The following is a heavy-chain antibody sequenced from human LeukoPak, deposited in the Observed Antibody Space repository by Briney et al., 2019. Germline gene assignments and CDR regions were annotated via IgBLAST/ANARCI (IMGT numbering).Heavy chain of an antibody. D-gene: IGHD5-18*01. CDR2: IYHSGST. V-gene: IGHV4-59*12. Sequence: SETLSLTCTVSGGSISRYYWSWIRQPPGKGLEWIGYIYHSGSTYYNPSLKSRVTISVDRSKNQFSLKLSSETAADTAVYYCARVSVDTAMASDYWGQGTLVTVSS. CDR1: GGSISRYY. CDR3: ARVSVDTAMASDY. J-gene: IGHJ4*02.